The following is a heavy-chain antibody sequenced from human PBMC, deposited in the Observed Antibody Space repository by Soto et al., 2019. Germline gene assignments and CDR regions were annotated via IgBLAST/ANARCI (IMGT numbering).Heavy chain of an antibody. CDR1: GGTFSSYA. CDR2: IIPIFGTA. Sequence: ASVKVSCKASGGTFSSYAISWVRQAPGQGLEWMGGIIPIFGTANYAQKFQGRVTITADESTSTAYMELSSLRSEDTAVYYCARLWGDGYNQAIFFDYWGQGTLVTVSS. J-gene: IGHJ4*02. D-gene: IGHD5-12*01. CDR3: ARLWGDGYNQAIFFDY. V-gene: IGHV1-69*13.